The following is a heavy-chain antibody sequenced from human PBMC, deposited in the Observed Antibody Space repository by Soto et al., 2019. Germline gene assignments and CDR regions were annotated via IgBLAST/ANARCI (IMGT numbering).Heavy chain of an antibody. Sequence: ASVKVSCKASGGTFSSYTISWVRQAPGQGLEWMGRIIPILGIANYAQKFQGRVTITADKSTSTAYMELSSLRSEDTAVYYCARGVGYCSGGSCYTYPHYYYYMDVWGKGTTVTVSS. D-gene: IGHD2-15*01. CDR2: IIPILGIA. V-gene: IGHV1-69*02. CDR1: GGTFSSYT. J-gene: IGHJ6*03. CDR3: ARGVGYCSGGSCYTYPHYYYYMDV.